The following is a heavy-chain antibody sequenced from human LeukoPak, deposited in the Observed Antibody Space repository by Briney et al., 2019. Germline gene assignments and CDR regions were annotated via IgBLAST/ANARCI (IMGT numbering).Heavy chain of an antibody. CDR2: FIPIFGTP. D-gene: IGHD5-12*01. CDR1: GGTFSSYA. CDR3: ARGGSGYDLLDY. Sequence: KVSCKASGGTFSSYAISWVRQAPGQGLEWMVRFIPIFGTPNYAQNFQGRVTITTDESTSTAYMELSSLRSEDTAVYYCARGGSGYDLLDYWGQGTLVTVSS. V-gene: IGHV1-69*05. J-gene: IGHJ4*02.